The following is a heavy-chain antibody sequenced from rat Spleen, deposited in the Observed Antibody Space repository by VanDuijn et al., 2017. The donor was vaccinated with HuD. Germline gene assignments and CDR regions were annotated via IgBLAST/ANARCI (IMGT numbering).Heavy chain of an antibody. CDR1: GFTFNNYW. D-gene: IGHD1-11*01. CDR3: TRTSYGGYRDWFAY. Sequence: EVQLVESGGGLVQPGRSMKLSCVASGFTFNNYWMTWIRQAPGKGLEWVASITNTGGSTYYRDSVKGRFTISRDNAKNTQYLQMDSLRSEDTATYYCTRTSYGGYRDWFAYWGQGTLVTVSS. J-gene: IGHJ3*01. CDR2: ITNTGGST. V-gene: IGHV5-31*01.